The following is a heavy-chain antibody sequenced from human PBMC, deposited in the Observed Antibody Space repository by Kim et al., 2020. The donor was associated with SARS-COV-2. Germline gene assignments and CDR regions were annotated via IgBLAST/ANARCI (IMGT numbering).Heavy chain of an antibody. CDR1: GFTFNTYA. V-gene: IGHV3-23*01. J-gene: IGHJ6*02. D-gene: IGHD1-26*01. Sequence: GGSLRLSCAASGFTFNTYAMHWVRQAPGKGLEWVSGISASDTGTYYADSVKGRFTVSRDNSKNTLYVQMDSLRVEDTAVYYCAKDFTYSGSSNFYGMDVWGQGTRVTVSS. CDR3: AKDFTYSGSSNFYGMDV. CDR2: ISASDTGT.